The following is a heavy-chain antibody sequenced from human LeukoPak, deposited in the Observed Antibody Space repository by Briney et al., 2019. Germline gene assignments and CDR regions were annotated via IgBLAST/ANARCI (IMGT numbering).Heavy chain of an antibody. CDR3: GRHPRNPGVGY. CDR1: GGSISTSSYY. CDR2: VYYDGST. V-gene: IGHV4-39*01. Sequence: PSETLSLTCTVSGGSISTSSYYWAWIRQSPGKPLEWIGDVYYDGSTYYHPSLKSRVTISADMPKNQFSLKLNFVTAADTAVYYCGRHPRNPGVGYWGQGTLVTVSS. D-gene: IGHD3-10*01. J-gene: IGHJ4*02.